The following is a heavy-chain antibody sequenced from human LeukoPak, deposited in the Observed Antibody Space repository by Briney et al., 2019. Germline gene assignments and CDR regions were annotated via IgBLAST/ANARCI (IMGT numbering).Heavy chain of an antibody. D-gene: IGHD3-10*01. CDR2: IFSSAST. Sequence: SQTLSLTCTVSGGSISSGGYYWSWIRQHPGKGLEWIGSIFSSASTIYNPSLKSRVIISVDTTKNQFSLKLTSVTAADTAVYYCARDRGFGESRIDYWGQGTLVTVSS. CDR1: GGSISSGGYY. J-gene: IGHJ4*02. V-gene: IGHV4-31*03. CDR3: ARDRGFGESRIDY.